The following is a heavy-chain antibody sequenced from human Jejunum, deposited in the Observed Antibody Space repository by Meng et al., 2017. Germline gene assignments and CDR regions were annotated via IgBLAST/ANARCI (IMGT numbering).Heavy chain of an antibody. CDR1: GYSFSDYY. J-gene: IGHJ4*02. Sequence: QVQLMQAGAEVKTPGASVKVSCKASGYSFSDYYMHWVRQAPGQGLQWMGQINPHNGDTHYAQKFQGRVTMTRDKSISTVYMELRRLTSDDTAVYFCARERGDSNSWNYWGQGTLVTVSS. V-gene: IGHV1-2*06. CDR3: ARERGDSNSWNY. D-gene: IGHD6-13*01. CDR2: INPHNGDT.